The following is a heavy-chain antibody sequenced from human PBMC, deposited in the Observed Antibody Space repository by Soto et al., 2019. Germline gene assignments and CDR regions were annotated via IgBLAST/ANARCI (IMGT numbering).Heavy chain of an antibody. CDR1: GGTFSSYA. Sequence: QVQLVQSGAEVKKPGSSVKVSCKASGGTFSSYAISWVRQAPGQGLEWMGGIIPIFGTANYAQKFQGRVXIXAXXSTSTAYMELSSLRSEDTAVYYCAQQWLGENWFDPWGQGTLVTVSS. J-gene: IGHJ5*02. CDR2: IIPIFGTA. CDR3: AQQWLGENWFDP. V-gene: IGHV1-69*12. D-gene: IGHD6-19*01.